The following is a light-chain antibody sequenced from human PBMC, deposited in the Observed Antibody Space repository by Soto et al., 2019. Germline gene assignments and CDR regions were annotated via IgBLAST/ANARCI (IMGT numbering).Light chain of an antibody. CDR1: QGISSY. Sequence: DIQLTQSPSFLSASVGDRVTITCRASQGISSYLAWSQQKPGKAPKLLIYAASTLQSGVPSRFSGSGSGTEFTLTISSLQPEDFATYYCQQLNSYLLTFGGGTKVEIK. V-gene: IGKV1-9*01. CDR2: AAS. CDR3: QQLNSYLLT. J-gene: IGKJ4*01.